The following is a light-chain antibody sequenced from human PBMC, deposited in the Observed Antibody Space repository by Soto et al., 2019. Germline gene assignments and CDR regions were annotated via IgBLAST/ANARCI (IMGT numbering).Light chain of an antibody. J-gene: IGKJ4*01. CDR2: DAS. Sequence: DIQMTQSPSTLSASVGDRVSITCRASQRISIWLAWYKQKPGKAPNLLIYDASNLESGVPSRFSGSGSGTEFTLTISSLQPDDFATYYCQQYHSYLTFGGGTMVDIK. V-gene: IGKV1-5*01. CDR1: QRISIW. CDR3: QQYHSYLT.